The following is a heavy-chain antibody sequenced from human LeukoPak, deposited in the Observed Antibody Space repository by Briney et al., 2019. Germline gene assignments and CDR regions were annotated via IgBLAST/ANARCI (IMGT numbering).Heavy chain of an antibody. J-gene: IGHJ4*02. CDR2: IIPILGIA. CDR3: ARAIAAAGTGGDY. V-gene: IGHV1-69*04. CDR1: GGTFSSYA. Sequence: GASVKVSCKASGGTFSSYAISWVRQAPGQGLEWMGRIIPILGIANYAQKFQGRVTMTRDTSTSTVYMELSSLRSEDTAVYYCARAIAAAGTGGDYWGQGTLVTVSS. D-gene: IGHD6-13*01.